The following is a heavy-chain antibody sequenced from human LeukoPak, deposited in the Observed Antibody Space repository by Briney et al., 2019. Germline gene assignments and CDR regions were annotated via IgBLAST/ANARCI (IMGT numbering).Heavy chain of an antibody. CDR1: GFTFSSYW. D-gene: IGHD1-1*01. CDR3: VRATGATYNFDY. J-gene: IGHJ4*02. Sequence: GGSLRLSCAASGFTFSSYWMHWVRQAPGKGLEWVSRIKSDETSTTYADSVKGRFTISRDNAKNTLYLQMNSLRAEDAAVHYCVRATGATYNFDYWGQGTPVTVSS. CDR2: IKSDETST. V-gene: IGHV3-74*01.